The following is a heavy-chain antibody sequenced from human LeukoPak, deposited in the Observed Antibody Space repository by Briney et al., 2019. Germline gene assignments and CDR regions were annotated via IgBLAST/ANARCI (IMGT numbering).Heavy chain of an antibody. Sequence: GGSLRLSCAASGFTFSSYAMSWVRQAPGKGLEWVSAISGSSGSTYYADSVKGRFTISRDSPKNTLYLQMNSLRAEDTAVYYCAKKSGIAAAGDSDYWGQGTLVTVSS. CDR2: ISGSSGST. J-gene: IGHJ4*02. V-gene: IGHV3-23*01. CDR1: GFTFSSYA. CDR3: AKKSGIAAAGDSDY. D-gene: IGHD6-13*01.